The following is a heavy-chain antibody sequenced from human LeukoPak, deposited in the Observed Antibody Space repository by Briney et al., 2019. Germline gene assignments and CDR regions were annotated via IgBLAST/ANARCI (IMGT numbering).Heavy chain of an antibody. V-gene: IGHV4-39*01. J-gene: IGHJ4*02. CDR3: ARLLLWFGELFN. D-gene: IGHD3-10*01. Sequence: PSETLSLTCTVSGGSISSSSYYWGWIRQPPGKGLEWIGSIYYSGSTYYNPSLKSRVTISVDTSKNQFSLKLSSVTAADTAVYYCARLLLWFGELFNWGQGTLVTVSS. CDR2: IYYSGST. CDR1: GGSISSSSYY.